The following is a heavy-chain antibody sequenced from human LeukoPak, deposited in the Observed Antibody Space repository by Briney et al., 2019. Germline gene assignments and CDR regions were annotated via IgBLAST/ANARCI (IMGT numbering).Heavy chain of an antibody. Sequence: GGSLRLSCAASGFTFSSYAMSWVRQAPGKGLEWVSSLSGSGGSPNYANSVKGRFTISRDNSENTLYLQMNNLRAEDTAVYYCANALGGGNTWYYFDCWGQGTLVTVSS. J-gene: IGHJ4*02. D-gene: IGHD6-13*01. CDR2: LSGSGGSP. CDR3: ANALGGGNTWYYFDC. V-gene: IGHV3-23*01. CDR1: GFTFSSYA.